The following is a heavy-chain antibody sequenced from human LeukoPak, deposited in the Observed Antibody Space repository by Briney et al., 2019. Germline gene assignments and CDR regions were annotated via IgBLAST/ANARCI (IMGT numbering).Heavy chain of an antibody. J-gene: IGHJ4*02. CDR1: GFTFDDYG. V-gene: IGHV3-20*04. CDR2: INWNGGST. CDR3: ARDMRAYYFDY. D-gene: IGHD1-26*01. Sequence: GGSLRLSCAASGFTFDDYGMSWVRQAPGKGLEWVSGINWNGGSTGYADSVKGRFTISRDNAKNSLYLQMNSLRAEDPALYYCARDMRAYYFDYWGQGTLVTVSS.